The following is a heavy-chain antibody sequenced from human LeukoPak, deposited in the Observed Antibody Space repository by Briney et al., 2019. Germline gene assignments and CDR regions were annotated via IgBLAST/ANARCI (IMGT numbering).Heavy chain of an antibody. CDR3: ARGPPNWGYDY. J-gene: IGHJ4*02. CDR2: LSPNSGDA. D-gene: IGHD7-27*01. Sequence: ASVKVSCKASGYTFTSYDFNWVRQATGQRPEWMGWLSPNSGDAGYAQKFQDRVTMTRNTSISTAYMELSSLRSDDTAVYYCARGPPNWGYDYWGPGTLVTVSS. CDR1: GYTFTSYD. V-gene: IGHV1-8*01.